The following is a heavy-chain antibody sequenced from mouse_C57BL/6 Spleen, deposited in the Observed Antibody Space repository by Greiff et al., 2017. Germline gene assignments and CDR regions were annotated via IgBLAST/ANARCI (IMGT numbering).Heavy chain of an antibody. CDR2: IYPGDGDT. Sequence: VQLQQSGPELVKPGASVKISCKASGYAFSSSWMNWVKQRPGKGLEWIGRIYPGDGDTNYNGKFKGKATLTADKSSSTDYMQLSSLTSEDSAVYFCARTELRHSFYAMDYWGQGTSVTVSS. J-gene: IGHJ4*01. CDR1: GYAFSSSW. D-gene: IGHD2-4*01. V-gene: IGHV1-82*01. CDR3: ARTELRHSFYAMDY.